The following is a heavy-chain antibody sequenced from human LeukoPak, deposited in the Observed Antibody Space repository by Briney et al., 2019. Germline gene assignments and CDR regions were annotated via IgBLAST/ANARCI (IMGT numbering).Heavy chain of an antibody. J-gene: IGHJ4*02. CDR2: IWYDGSIK. D-gene: IGHD5-18*01. CDR1: GFTFSSYG. CDR3: ARKRGYSYGPGDY. Sequence: GGSLRLSCAASGFTFSSYGMHWVRQAPGKGLEWVAVIWYDGSIKFYVDSVKGRFTISRDNSKNTLYLQMNSLRAEDTAVYYCARKRGYSYGPGDYWGQGTLVTVSS. V-gene: IGHV3-33*01.